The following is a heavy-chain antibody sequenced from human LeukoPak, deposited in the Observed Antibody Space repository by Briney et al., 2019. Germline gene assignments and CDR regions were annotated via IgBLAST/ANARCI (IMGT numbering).Heavy chain of an antibody. D-gene: IGHD5-24*01. CDR1: GFTFSSYG. J-gene: IGHJ6*03. CDR3: ARDPLRWLQNNYYYYYVDV. CDR2: ISSTSRTI. V-gene: IGHV3-48*02. Sequence: GGSLRLSCAASGFTFSSYGMNWVRQAPGKGLEWVSYISSTSRTIYDADSVKGRFTISRDNAKNSLYLQMNSLRDEDTAVYYCARDPLRWLQNNYYYYYVDVWGKGTTVTVSS.